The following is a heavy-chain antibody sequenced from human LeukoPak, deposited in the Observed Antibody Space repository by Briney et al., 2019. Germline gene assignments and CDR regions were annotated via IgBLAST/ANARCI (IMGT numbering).Heavy chain of an antibody. J-gene: IGHJ3*02. CDR2: IYYSGST. V-gene: IGHV4-30-4*01. D-gene: IGHD4-17*01. Sequence: SETLSLTCTVSGGSISSGDYYWSWIRQPPGKGLEWIGYIYYSGSTYYNPSLKSRVTISVDTSKNQFSLKLSSVTAADTAVYYCAREVRPTHYGHGAFDIWGQGTMVTVSS. CDR3: AREVRPTHYGHGAFDI. CDR1: GGSISSGDYY.